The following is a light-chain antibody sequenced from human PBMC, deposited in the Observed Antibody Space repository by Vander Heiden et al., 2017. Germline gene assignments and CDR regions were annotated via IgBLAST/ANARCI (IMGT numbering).Light chain of an antibody. Sequence: QSVLTQPRSGSEARGQGVTISCTGSSSNIGAGYHVRWYQQLPGTAPKLLIYGNRNRPSGVPDPFSGSKSGTSASLAITGLQAEDEADYYCQSYYRSLRGWVFGGGTKLTVL. CDR1: SSNIGAGYH. CDR2: GNR. J-gene: IGLJ3*02. CDR3: QSYYRSLRGWV. V-gene: IGLV1-40*01.